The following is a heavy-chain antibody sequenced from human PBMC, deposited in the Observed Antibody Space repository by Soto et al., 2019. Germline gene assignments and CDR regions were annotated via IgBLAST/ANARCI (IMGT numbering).Heavy chain of an antibody. CDR2: ISSTGSTP. D-gene: IGHD6-6*01. CDR1: GFPFSDSY. V-gene: IGHV3-11*01. Sequence: GGSLRLSCAASGFPFSDSYMAWIRQAPGKGLEEIATISSTGSTPYYADSVKGRFTISRDNAQNSLYLEMNNLRAEDTAVYYCARGQQLVANWLDPWGQGILVTVSS. CDR3: ARGQQLVANWLDP. J-gene: IGHJ5*02.